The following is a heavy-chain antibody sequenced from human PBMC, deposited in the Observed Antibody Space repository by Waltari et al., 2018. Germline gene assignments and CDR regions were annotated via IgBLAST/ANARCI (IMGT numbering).Heavy chain of an antibody. CDR2: IYSGGST. D-gene: IGHD3-16*01. Sequence: EVQLVESGGGLIQPGGSLRLSCAASGFTVSSNYMSWVRQAPGKGLEWVSVIYSGGSTYYADSVKCRFTISRDNSKNTLYLQMNSLRAEDTAVYYCARGVMITFGGAFDYWGQGTLVTVSS. J-gene: IGHJ4*02. CDR1: GFTVSSNY. V-gene: IGHV3-53*01. CDR3: ARGVMITFGGAFDY.